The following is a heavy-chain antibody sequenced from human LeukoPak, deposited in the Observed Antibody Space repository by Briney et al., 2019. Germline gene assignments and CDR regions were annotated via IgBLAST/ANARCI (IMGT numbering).Heavy chain of an antibody. CDR2: INSAGDNI. Sequence: PGGSLRLSCVASGFTFSDYFMSWIRQAPGKGLEWLSFINSAGDNIYYADSVKGRFTISRDNAKNSLYLQMNSLRAEDTAVYYCARDPSTVVTQGWGQGTLVTVSS. CDR3: ARDPSTVVTQG. D-gene: IGHD4-23*01. V-gene: IGHV3-11*04. J-gene: IGHJ4*02. CDR1: GFTFSDYF.